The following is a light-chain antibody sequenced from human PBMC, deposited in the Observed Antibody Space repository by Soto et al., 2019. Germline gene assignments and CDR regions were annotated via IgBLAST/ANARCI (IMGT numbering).Light chain of an antibody. J-gene: IGLJ3*02. CDR1: NSNIGRNT. V-gene: IGLV1-44*01. CDR2: NND. Sequence: QSVLTQPPSASGTPGQRVTISCSGSNSNIGRNTVNWYQQLPGMAPKLLIYNNDQRPSGVPDRFSGSKSGTSASLAISGLQSEDEADYFCSTWGDSRRVFGGGTKLTVL. CDR3: STWGDSRRV.